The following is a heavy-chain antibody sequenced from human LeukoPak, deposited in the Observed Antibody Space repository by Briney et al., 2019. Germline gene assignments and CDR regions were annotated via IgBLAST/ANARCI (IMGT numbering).Heavy chain of an antibody. CDR1: GGSISSSSYY. CDR3: ARDGPDDILTGFYYYYYMDV. D-gene: IGHD3-9*01. J-gene: IGHJ6*03. V-gene: IGHV4-61*02. CDR2: IYTSGST. Sequence: SETLSLTCAVSGGSISSSSYYWSWIRQPAGKGLEWIGRIYTSGSTNYNPSLKSRVTMSIDTSKNQFSLKLSSVTAADTAVYYCARDGPDDILTGFYYYYYMDVWGKGTTVTVSS.